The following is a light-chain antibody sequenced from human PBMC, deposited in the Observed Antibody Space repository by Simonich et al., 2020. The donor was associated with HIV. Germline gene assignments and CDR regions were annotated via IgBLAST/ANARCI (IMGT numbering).Light chain of an antibody. CDR3: QQYGRTPYT. J-gene: IGKJ2*01. CDR1: QDISHS. V-gene: IGKV1-NL1*01. CDR2: DAS. Sequence: DIQMTQSPSSLSASVGDRVTITCRASQDISHSLAWYQQKPGKAPKLLLYDASNRATGIPARFSGSGSRTDFTLTISSLEPEDFAVYYCQQYGRTPYTFGQGTKLEIK.